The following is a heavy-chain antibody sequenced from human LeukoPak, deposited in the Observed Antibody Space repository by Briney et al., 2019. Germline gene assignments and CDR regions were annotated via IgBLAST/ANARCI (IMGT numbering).Heavy chain of an antibody. Sequence: SETLSLTCTVSGGSISSSSYYWGWIRQPPGKGLEWIGSIYYSGSTYHNPSLKSRVTISVDTSKKQFSLKMTSVTALDSAVYYCARGGEGYNDDAFEVWGLGTAVTVSS. J-gene: IGHJ3*01. V-gene: IGHV4-39*01. CDR3: ARGGEGYNDDAFEV. CDR2: IYYSGST. D-gene: IGHD5-24*01. CDR1: GGSISSSSYY.